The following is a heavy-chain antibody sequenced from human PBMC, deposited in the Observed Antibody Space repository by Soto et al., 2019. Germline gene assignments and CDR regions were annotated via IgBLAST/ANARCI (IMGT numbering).Heavy chain of an antibody. J-gene: IGHJ2*01. V-gene: IGHV3-23*01. CDR2: IGSSGAGT. Sequence: DVQLLESGGGLAQPGGSLRLSCAASGFTFSSYAMDWVRQAPGRGLEWVSDIGSSGAGTYYADSVKGRFTISRDNSKNTLYLQMNSLRAEDTAIYYCAKGTTSSVAARPSGWYFDLWGRGTLVTVSS. CDR3: AKGTTSSVAARPSGWYFDL. D-gene: IGHD6-6*01. CDR1: GFTFSSYA.